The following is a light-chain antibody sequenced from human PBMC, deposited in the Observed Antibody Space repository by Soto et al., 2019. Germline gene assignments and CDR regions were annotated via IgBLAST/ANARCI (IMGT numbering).Light chain of an antibody. CDR3: QQYYDNPWT. CDR1: QSVLYTSKKKNS. V-gene: IGKV4-1*01. CDR2: WAS. J-gene: IGKJ1*01. Sequence: DIVMTQSPDSLAVSLGERATINCKSSQSVLYTSKKKNSLAWYQQKPGQSPKLLIYWASTRESGVPDRFSGSGSETDFTLTISTLQAEDVAIYYCQQYYDNPWTFGQGTKVEIK.